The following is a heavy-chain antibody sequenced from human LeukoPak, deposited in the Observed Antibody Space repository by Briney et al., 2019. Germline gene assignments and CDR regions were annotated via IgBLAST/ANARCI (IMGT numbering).Heavy chain of an antibody. CDR1: GFTFTSYA. CDR2: ISYSGGTT. J-gene: IGHJ4*02. V-gene: IGHV3-23*01. CDR3: AKDGVVRGLGPYYFDS. D-gene: IGHD3-10*01. Sequence: GGSLRLSCASSGFTFTSYAVSWVRQAPGKGLEWVSIISYSGGTTYHTDSVKGRFTIPRDISKNTVYLQMNSLKAEDTAVYYCAKDGVVRGLGPYYFDSWGQGSLVTVSS.